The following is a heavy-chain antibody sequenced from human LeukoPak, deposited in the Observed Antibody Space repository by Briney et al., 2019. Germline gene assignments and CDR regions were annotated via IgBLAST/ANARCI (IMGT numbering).Heavy chain of an antibody. V-gene: IGHV3-23*01. CDR3: AKSSIMATLLINA. CDR1: GFTFSNYA. CDR2: VSGGGGST. D-gene: IGHD5-24*01. Sequence: GGSLRLSCAASGFTFSNYAMSWVRQAPGKGLEWVSTVSGGGGSTYYADSVKGRFTVSRDNSKSALYLQMSSLRAEDTALYYCAKSSIMATLLINAWGQGTPVTVSS. J-gene: IGHJ5*02.